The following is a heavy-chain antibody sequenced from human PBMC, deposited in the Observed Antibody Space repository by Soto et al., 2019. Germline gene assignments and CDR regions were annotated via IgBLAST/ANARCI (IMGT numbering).Heavy chain of an antibody. CDR2: IYYSGST. CDR3: ARGQGGITIFGVVITPFDY. V-gene: IGHV4-31*03. Sequence: QVQLQESGPGLVKPSQTLSLTCTVSGGSISSGGYYWSWIRQHPGKGLEWIGYIYYSGSTYYNPSLKSRVTISVDTSKNQFSLKLSSVTAADTAVYYCARGQGGITIFGVVITPFDYWGQGTLVTVSS. CDR1: GGSISSGGYY. D-gene: IGHD3-3*01. J-gene: IGHJ4*02.